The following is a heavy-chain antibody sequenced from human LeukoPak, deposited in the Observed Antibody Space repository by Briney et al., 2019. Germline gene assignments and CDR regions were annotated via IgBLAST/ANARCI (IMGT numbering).Heavy chain of an antibody. V-gene: IGHV4-59*01. D-gene: IGHD5-24*01. CDR2: IYYSGST. Sequence: SEALSLTCTVSGGSISTYYWSWIRQPPGKGLEWIGYIYYSGSTNYTPSLKSRVTISVDTSKNQFSLNLSSVTATDTAVYYCARGRSRDGYNYDYWGQGTLVTVSS. CDR1: GGSISTYY. CDR3: ARGRSRDGYNYDY. J-gene: IGHJ4*02.